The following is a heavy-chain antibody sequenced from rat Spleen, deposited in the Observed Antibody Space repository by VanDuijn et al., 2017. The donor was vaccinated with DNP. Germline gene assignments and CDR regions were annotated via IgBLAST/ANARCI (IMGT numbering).Heavy chain of an antibody. D-gene: IGHD1-4*01. CDR3: AGRPPPTRGPFDY. J-gene: IGHJ2*01. CDR1: GLTFSDHN. CDR2: ISTSGGNT. Sequence: EVQLVESGGGLVQPGRSLKLSCAVSGLTFSDHNMAWVRQTPTKGLEWVASISTSGGNTHYRDSVKGRFTISRDNAKSTLYLRMDSLRSEDTATYYCAGRPPPTRGPFDYWGQGVTVTVSS. V-gene: IGHV5-25*01.